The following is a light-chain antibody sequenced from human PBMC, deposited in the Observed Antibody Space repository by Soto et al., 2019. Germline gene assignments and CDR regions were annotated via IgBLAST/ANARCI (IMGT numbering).Light chain of an antibody. Sequence: DIQMTQSPSTVSASVGDSVTITCRASQSITTWLAWYQQKPGKAPKLLIYKASNLESGVPSRFTGSGSGTEFTLTISGLQPDDFATYYCQHSWTFGQGTKVDIK. CDR2: KAS. CDR1: QSITTW. J-gene: IGKJ1*01. CDR3: QHSWT. V-gene: IGKV1-5*03.